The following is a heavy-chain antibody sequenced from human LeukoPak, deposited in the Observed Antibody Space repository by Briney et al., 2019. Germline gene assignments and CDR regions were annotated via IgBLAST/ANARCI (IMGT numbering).Heavy chain of an antibody. CDR2: ISYDGSNK. Sequence: GGSLRLSCAASGFTFSSYGMHWVRQAPGKGLEWVAVISYDGSNKYYADSVKGRFTISRDNSKNTLYLQMNSLRAEDTAVYYCARLRISVYYFDYWGQGTLVTVSS. D-gene: IGHD2-15*01. V-gene: IGHV3-30*03. CDR3: ARLRISVYYFDY. J-gene: IGHJ4*02. CDR1: GFTFSSYG.